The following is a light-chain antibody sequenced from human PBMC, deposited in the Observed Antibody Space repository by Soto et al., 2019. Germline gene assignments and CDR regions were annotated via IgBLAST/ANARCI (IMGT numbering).Light chain of an antibody. Sequence: IQLTQSPSSLSASVGDRVTITCRASQGITSYLAWYQQKPGRAPKLLIYAASTLQGGVPPRFSGSGSGTDFTLTISSLQPEDFATYYCQQLNSYPALTFGGGTKVDIK. V-gene: IGKV1-9*01. J-gene: IGKJ4*01. CDR2: AAS. CDR1: QGITSY. CDR3: QQLNSYPALT.